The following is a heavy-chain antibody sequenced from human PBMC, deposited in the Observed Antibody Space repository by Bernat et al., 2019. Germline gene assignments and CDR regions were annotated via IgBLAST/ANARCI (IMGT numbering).Heavy chain of an antibody. J-gene: IGHJ1*01. D-gene: IGHD4-17*01. V-gene: IGHV3-33*01. CDR2: IWYDGSNK. CDR1: GFTFSSYG. Sequence: QVQLVESGGGVVQPGRSLRLSCAASGFTFSSYGMHWVRQAPGKGLEWVAVIWYDGSNKYYADSVKGRFTISRDNSKNTLHLQMNSLRAEDTAVYYCARPRGGDYDEAGFAEYFQHWGQGTLVTVSS. CDR3: ARPRGGDYDEAGFAEYFQH.